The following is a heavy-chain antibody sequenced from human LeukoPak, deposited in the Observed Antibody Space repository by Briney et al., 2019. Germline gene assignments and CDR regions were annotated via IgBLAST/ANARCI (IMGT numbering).Heavy chain of an antibody. V-gene: IGHV3-23*01. D-gene: IGHD2-15*01. CDR2: ISGSGAST. CDR1: GFTFRNYA. J-gene: IGHJ6*03. Sequence: PGGSLRLSCVASGFTFRNYAMSWVRQAPGKGLEWVSAISGSGASTYYADSVEGRFTISRDNSKNTLFLQMDSLRVEDTADYYCAKGYCSGGSCPNYYYYMDVWGRGTTVPVSS. CDR3: AKGYCSGGSCPNYYYYMDV.